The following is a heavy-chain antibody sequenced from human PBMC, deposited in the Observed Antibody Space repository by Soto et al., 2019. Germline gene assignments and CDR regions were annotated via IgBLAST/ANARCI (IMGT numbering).Heavy chain of an antibody. CDR1: GGSISSGGYY. J-gene: IGHJ6*02. CDR3: ARVTFINGMDV. V-gene: IGHV4-31*03. CDR2: IYYSGST. D-gene: IGHD3-10*01. Sequence: QVQLQESGPGLVKPSQTLSLTCTVSGGSISSGGYYWSWIRQHPGKGLEWIGYIYYSGSTDYNPSLKSRVTISVDTSKNQFCLKLSSVTVADTAVYYCARVTFINGMDVWGQGTTVTVSS.